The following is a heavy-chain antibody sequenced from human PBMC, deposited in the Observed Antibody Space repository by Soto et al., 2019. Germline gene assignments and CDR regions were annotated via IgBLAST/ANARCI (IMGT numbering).Heavy chain of an antibody. D-gene: IGHD6-19*01. CDR2: ISSSSSYT. CDR3: AKRSSGWYRVFDY. V-gene: IGHV3-11*03. CDR1: GFTFSDYY. Sequence: GGSLRLSCAASGFTFSDYYMSWIRQAPGKGLEWVSYISSSSSYTNYADSVKGRFTISRDNAKNSLYLQMNSLRAEDTAVYYCAKRSSGWYRVFDYWGQGTLVTVSS. J-gene: IGHJ4*02.